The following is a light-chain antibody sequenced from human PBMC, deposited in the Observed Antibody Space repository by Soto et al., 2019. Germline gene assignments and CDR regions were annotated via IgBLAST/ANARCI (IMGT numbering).Light chain of an antibody. CDR2: EGS. V-gene: IGLV2-23*01. CDR1: SSDVGSYNL. Sequence: QSALTQPASVSGSPGQSITISCTGTSSDVGSYNLVSWYQQHPGKAPKLMIYEGSKRPSGVSNRFSGSKSGNTASLTISGLQAEDEADYYCCSYAGSSTWVFGGGT. CDR3: CSYAGSSTWV. J-gene: IGLJ3*02.